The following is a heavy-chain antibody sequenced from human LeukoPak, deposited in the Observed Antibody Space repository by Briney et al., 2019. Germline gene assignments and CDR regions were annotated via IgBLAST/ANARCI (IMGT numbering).Heavy chain of an antibody. J-gene: IGHJ4*02. Sequence: QPGGSLRLSCAASGFTFSSYWMSWVRQAPGKGLEWVANIKQDGSEKYYVDSVKGRFTISRENSKNTLWLQMNSLRAEDTAVYYCARLHYDVLTGPFDYWGQGTLVTVSS. CDR2: IKQDGSEK. D-gene: IGHD3-9*01. V-gene: IGHV3-7*01. CDR1: GFTFSSYW. CDR3: ARLHYDVLTGPFDY.